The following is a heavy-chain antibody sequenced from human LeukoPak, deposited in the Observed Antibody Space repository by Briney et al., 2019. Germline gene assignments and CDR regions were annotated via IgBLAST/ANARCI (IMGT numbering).Heavy chain of an antibody. CDR3: AREAYYDSSGYPNFDY. Sequence: PSETLSLTCTVSGGSISSYYRSWIRQPAGKGLEWIGRIYTSGSTNYNPSLKSRVTMSVDTSKNQFSLKLRSVTAADTAVYYCAREAYYDSSGYPNFDYWGQGTLVTASS. CDR2: IYTSGST. CDR1: GGSISSYY. V-gene: IGHV4-4*07. D-gene: IGHD3-22*01. J-gene: IGHJ4*02.